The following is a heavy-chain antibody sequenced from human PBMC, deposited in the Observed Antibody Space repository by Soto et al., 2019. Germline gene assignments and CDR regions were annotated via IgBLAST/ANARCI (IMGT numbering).Heavy chain of an antibody. CDR3: ARLGGDFWSGYYYFDY. D-gene: IGHD3-3*01. CDR1: GYTFTDYW. J-gene: IGHJ4*02. Sequence: GESLKISCKGSGYTFTDYWIGWVRQLPWKGLEWMGIIYPGDSDTRYSPSFQGQVTISADKSISTAYLQWSSLKASDTAMYYCARLGGDFWSGYYYFDYWGQGTLVTVSS. V-gene: IGHV5-51*01. CDR2: IYPGDSDT.